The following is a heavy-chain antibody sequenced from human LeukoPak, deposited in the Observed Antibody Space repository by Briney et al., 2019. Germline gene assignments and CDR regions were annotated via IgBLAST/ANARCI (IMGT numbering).Heavy chain of an antibody. CDR3: AKGGLSCSSSSCYSANNWFEP. V-gene: IGHV3-23*01. D-gene: IGHD2-2*01. CDR2: ISGSGGHT. Sequence: GGSPRLSCAASGFTFSSYAMTWVRQAPGKGLERVSAISGSGGHTYYADSVKGRFTISRDNSKSTLYLQMNSLRAEDTAVYYCAKGGLSCSSSSCYSANNWFEPWGQGTLVTVSS. CDR1: GFTFSSYA. J-gene: IGHJ5*02.